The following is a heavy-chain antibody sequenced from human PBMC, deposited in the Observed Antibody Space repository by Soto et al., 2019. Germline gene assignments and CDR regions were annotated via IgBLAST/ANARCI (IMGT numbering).Heavy chain of an antibody. V-gene: IGHV3-23*04. Sequence: DVRLAESGGGLVQPGGSLRLSCTTSGFSFASFAMTWVRQAPGKGLEWVATISGSDGKTYYADSVKGRFSISRDTSRNTLYIQMNSLRADDPAIYDCAKWSYLDYWGQGTRVPVSS. CDR2: ISGSDGKT. J-gene: IGHJ4*02. CDR1: GFSFASFA. CDR3: AKWSYLDY. D-gene: IGHD3-3*01.